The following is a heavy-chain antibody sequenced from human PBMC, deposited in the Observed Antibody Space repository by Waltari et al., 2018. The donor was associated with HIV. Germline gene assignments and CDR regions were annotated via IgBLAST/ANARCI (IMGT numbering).Heavy chain of an antibody. CDR2: INHSGST. D-gene: IGHD2-21*02. CDR3: ARGVVVTAPGNDFDY. CDR1: GGSFSGYY. J-gene: IGHJ4*02. V-gene: IGHV4-34*01. Sequence: QVQLQQWGAGLLKPSETLSLTCAVYGGSFSGYYWSWIRQPPGKGLEWIGEINHSGSTNYNPSLKSRVTISVDTSKNQFSLKLSSVTAADTAVYYCARGVVVTAPGNDFDYWGQGTLVTVSS.